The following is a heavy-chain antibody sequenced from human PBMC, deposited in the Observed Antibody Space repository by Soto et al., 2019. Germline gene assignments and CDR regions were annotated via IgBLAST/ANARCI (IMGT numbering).Heavy chain of an antibody. V-gene: IGHV4-38-2*01. Sequence: SETLSLTCAVSGYSISSADYWDWIRRPPGKGLDWIGSIYHSGSTYYNPSLKSRVTISVDTSKNQFSLKLSSVTAADTAVYYFASMVRGVTKTYYYGIEVRCQGSTVT. CDR3: ASMVRGVTKTYYYGIEV. D-gene: IGHD3-10*01. CDR1: GYSISSADY. J-gene: IGHJ6*02. CDR2: IYHSGST.